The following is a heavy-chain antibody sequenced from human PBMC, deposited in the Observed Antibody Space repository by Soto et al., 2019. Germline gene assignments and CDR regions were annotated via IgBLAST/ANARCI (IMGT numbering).Heavy chain of an antibody. J-gene: IGHJ5*02. D-gene: IGHD2-2*01. V-gene: IGHV4-34*01. Sequence: PSETLSLTCVVYGGSFSGYYWSWIRQSPGKGLEWIGGINHRGSTNYNPPLESRVTISVDTSKNQFSLKLPSVTAADTAMYYCARDGFCTSTTCRVGNWFDPWGQGTLVTV. CDR3: ARDGFCTSTTCRVGNWFDP. CDR2: INHRGST. CDR1: GGSFSGYY.